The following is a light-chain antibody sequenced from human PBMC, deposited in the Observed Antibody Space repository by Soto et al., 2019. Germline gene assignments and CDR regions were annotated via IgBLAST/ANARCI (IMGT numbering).Light chain of an antibody. CDR3: QHYNSDPWT. Sequence: DIEMNQSPSTLSASVGDRVTITCRASHTIRRWLAWYQQRPGKAPQVLIYDASTLESGVPARFSGRRSETEFTLTISSLQPEDSATYYCQHYNSDPWTFGQGTKVEI. V-gene: IGKV1-5*01. CDR1: HTIRRW. CDR2: DAS. J-gene: IGKJ1*01.